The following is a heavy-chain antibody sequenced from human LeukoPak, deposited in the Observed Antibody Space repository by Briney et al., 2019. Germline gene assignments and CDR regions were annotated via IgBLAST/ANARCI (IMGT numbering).Heavy chain of an antibody. D-gene: IGHD2-2*02. CDR3: ARDRGRGYCSSTSCYTLPNWFDP. CDR1: GGSISSGSYY. Sequence: KPSQTLSLTCTVSGGSISSGSYYWSWIRQPAGKGLEWIGRIYTSGSTNYNPSLKSRVTISVDTSKNQFSLKLSSVTAADTAVYYCARDRGRGYCSSTSCYTLPNWFDPWGQGTLVTVSS. J-gene: IGHJ5*02. CDR2: IYTSGST. V-gene: IGHV4-61*02.